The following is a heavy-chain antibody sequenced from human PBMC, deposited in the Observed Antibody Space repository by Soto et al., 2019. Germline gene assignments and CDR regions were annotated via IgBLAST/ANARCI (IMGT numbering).Heavy chain of an antibody. CDR1: GFTFSSYG. D-gene: IGHD3-10*01. CDR2: IWYDGSNK. V-gene: IGHV3-33*01. J-gene: IGHJ3*02. Sequence: LSCAASGFTFSSYGMHWVRQAPGKGLEWVAVIWYDGSNKYYADSVKGRFTISRDDSKNTLYLQMNSLRAEDTAVYYCARGNYYGSGAFDIWGQGTMVTVSS. CDR3: ARGNYYGSGAFDI.